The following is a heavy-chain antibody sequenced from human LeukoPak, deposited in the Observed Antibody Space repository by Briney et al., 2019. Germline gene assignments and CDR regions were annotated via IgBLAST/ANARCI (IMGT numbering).Heavy chain of an antibody. Sequence: SETLSLTCTVSGGSISSYYWSWIRQPPGKGLEWIGYIYYSGSTNYKSSLKSRVTISVDTSKNQFSLKLSSVTAADTAVYYCAKHYMGSYNNRGLDSWGQGTLVTASS. CDR1: GGSISSYY. J-gene: IGHJ4*02. CDR3: AKHYMGSYNNRGLDS. V-gene: IGHV4-59*08. CDR2: IYYSGST. D-gene: IGHD3-10*01.